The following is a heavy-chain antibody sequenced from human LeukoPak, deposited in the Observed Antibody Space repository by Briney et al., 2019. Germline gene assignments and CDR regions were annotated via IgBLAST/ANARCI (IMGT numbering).Heavy chain of an antibody. J-gene: IGHJ6*02. CDR3: ASSQGYYYGMDV. CDR1: GGSISSYY. Sequence: SETLSLTCTVSGGSISSYYWSWIRQPPGKGLEWIGYIYYSGSTNYNPSLKSRVTISVDTSKNQFSLKLSSVTAADTAVYYCASSQGYYYGMDVWGQGTTVTVSS. CDR2: IYYSGST. V-gene: IGHV4-59*01.